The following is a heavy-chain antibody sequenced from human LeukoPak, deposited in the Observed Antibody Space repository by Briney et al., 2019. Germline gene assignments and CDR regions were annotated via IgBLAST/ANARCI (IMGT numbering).Heavy chain of an antibody. D-gene: IGHD3-3*01. V-gene: IGHV3-48*03. CDR3: ARGRRFLEWLFH. CDR1: GFTFSSYE. CDR2: ISSSGSTI. Sequence: GGSLRLSCAASGFTFSSYEMNWVRQAPGKGLEWVSYISSSGSTIYYADSVKGRFTISRDSAKNSLYLQMNSLRAEDTAVYYCARGRRFLEWLFHWGQGTLVTVSS. J-gene: IGHJ4*02.